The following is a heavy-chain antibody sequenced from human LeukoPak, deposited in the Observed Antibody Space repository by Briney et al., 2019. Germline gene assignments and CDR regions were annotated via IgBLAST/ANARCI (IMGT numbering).Heavy chain of an antibody. CDR2: INHSGST. J-gene: IGHJ4*02. Sequence: SETLSLTCAVYGGSFSGYYWSWIRQPPGKGLEWIGEINHSGSTNYNPSLKSRVTISVDTSKNQFSLKLSSVTAADTAVYYCARGPDWYSSSWYDFDYWGQGTLVTVSS. V-gene: IGHV4-34*01. CDR1: GGSFSGYY. D-gene: IGHD6-13*01. CDR3: ARGPDWYSSSWYDFDY.